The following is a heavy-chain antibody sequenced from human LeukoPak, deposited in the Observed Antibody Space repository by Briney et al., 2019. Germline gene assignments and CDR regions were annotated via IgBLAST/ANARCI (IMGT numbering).Heavy chain of an antibody. V-gene: IGHV1-2*02. D-gene: IGHD3-9*01. J-gene: IGHJ4*02. CDR1: GYTFNDYY. CDR2: INPNSGRT. CDR3: ARDSSDVLTGYYHF. Sequence: GASVKVSCKTSGYTFNDYYVHWVRQAPGQGLEWMGWINPNSGRTNYAPKFQGKVTLTTDTSISTAYMELSSLISGDTALYFCARDSSDVLTGYYHFWGQGPLVTVSS.